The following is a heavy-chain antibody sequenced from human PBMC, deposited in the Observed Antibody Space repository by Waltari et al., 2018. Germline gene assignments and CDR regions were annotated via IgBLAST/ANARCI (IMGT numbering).Heavy chain of an antibody. V-gene: IGHV4-39*01. Sequence: QLQLQESGPGLVKPSETLSLTCTVSGGSISSSSYYWGWIRQPPGKGLEWIGSIYYSGSTYYNPSLKSRVTTSVDMSKNQFSLRLSSVTAADTAVYYCARHARGSFWAFGDLDYWGQGTLVTVSS. CDR1: GGSISSSSYY. CDR2: IYYSGST. D-gene: IGHD3-10*01. J-gene: IGHJ4*02. CDR3: ARHARGSFWAFGDLDY.